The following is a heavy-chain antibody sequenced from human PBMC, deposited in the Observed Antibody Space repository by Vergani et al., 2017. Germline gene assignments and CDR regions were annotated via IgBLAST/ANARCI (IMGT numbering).Heavy chain of an antibody. CDR2: VFYGGRT. CDR3: ARAPYDILTGYYGHNWFDP. Sequence: QVQLQESGPGLVKPSETLSLSCTVSGDSISTSSYAWGWIRQPPGKTLEWIGTVFYGGRTSYNPSLKSRVTISVDTSKNQFSLKLSSVTAADTAVYYCARAPYDILTGYYGHNWFDPWGQGTLVTVSS. V-gene: IGHV4-39*07. D-gene: IGHD3-9*01. CDR1: GDSISTSSYA. J-gene: IGHJ5*02.